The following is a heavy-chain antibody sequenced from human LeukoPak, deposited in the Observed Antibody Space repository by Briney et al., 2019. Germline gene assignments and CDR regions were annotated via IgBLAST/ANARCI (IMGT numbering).Heavy chain of an antibody. CDR1: GGSISSGDYY. V-gene: IGHV4-30-4*01. CDR2: IYYSGST. CDR3: ARDGAAAGSFEY. D-gene: IGHD6-13*01. Sequence: PSQTLSLTCTVSGGSISSGDYYWSWIRQPPGKGLEWIGYIYYSGSTYYNPSLKSRVTISVDTSKNQFSLKLSSVTAADTAVYYCARDGAAAGSFEYWGQGILVTVSS. J-gene: IGHJ4*02.